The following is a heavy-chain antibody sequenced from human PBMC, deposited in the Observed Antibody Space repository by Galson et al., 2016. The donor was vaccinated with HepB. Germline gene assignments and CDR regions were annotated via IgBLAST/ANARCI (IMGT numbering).Heavy chain of an antibody. V-gene: IGHV3-48*02. J-gene: IGHJ6*02. CDR3: ARDLLLWFGEFQDYYYYYGMDV. D-gene: IGHD3-10*01. Sequence: SLRLSCAASGFTFSNCSMNWVRQAPGKGLEWVSYISSTSTIYYADSVKGRFTISRDNAKNSLYLQMNSLTDEDTAVYYCARDLLLWFGEFQDYYYYYGMDVWGQGTTVTVSS. CDR1: GFTFSNCS. CDR2: ISSTSTI.